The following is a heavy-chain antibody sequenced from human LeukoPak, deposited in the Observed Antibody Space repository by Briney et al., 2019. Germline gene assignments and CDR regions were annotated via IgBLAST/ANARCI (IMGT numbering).Heavy chain of an antibody. V-gene: IGHV3-7*01. CDR1: GLTFSNYW. Sequence: GGSLRLSCAASGLTFSNYWMTGVRQAPGKGLEWVANIKQDGSEKYYVDSVKGRVTISRDNAKNSLFLQMNSLRAEDTAVYYCARDRYTTSWGQGTLVTVSS. J-gene: IGHJ5*02. CDR3: ARDRYTTS. D-gene: IGHD5-24*01. CDR2: IKQDGSEK.